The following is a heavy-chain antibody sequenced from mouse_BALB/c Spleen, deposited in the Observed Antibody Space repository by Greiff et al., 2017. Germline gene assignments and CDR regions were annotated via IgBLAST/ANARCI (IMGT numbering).Heavy chain of an antibody. J-gene: IGHJ4*01. CDR3: ARAHGNNAMDY. Sequence: VKLVESGPGLVAPSQSLSITCTVSGFSLTSYGVHWVRQPPGKGLEWLGVIWAGGSTNYNSALMSRLSISKDNSKSQVFLKMNSLQTDDTAMYYCARAHGNNAMDYWGQGTSVTVSS. V-gene: IGHV2-9*02. CDR2: IWAGGST. CDR1: GFSLTSYG. D-gene: IGHD2-1*01.